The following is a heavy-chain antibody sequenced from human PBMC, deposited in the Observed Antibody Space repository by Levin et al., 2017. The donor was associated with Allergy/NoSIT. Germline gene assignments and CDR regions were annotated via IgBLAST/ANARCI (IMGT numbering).Heavy chain of an antibody. D-gene: IGHD1/OR15-1a*01. CDR2: ISSSGSTI. V-gene: IGHV3-11*01. CDR3: ARDLTQYHNWNKQPSGFGDYYYYYGMDV. CDR1: GFTFSDYY. Sequence: GESLKISCAASGFTFSDYYMSWIRQAPGKGLEWVSYISSSGSTIYYADSVKGRFTISRDNAKNSLYLQMNSLRAEDTAVYYCARDLTQYHNWNKQPSGFGDYYYYYGMDVWGQGTTVTVSS. J-gene: IGHJ6*02.